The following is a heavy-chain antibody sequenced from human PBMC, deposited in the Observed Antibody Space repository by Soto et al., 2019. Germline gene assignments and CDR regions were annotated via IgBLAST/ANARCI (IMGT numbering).Heavy chain of an antibody. Sequence: LRLSCAASGFTFSSYSMNWARQAPGKGLEWVSSISSSSSYIYYADSVKGRFTISRDNAKNSLYLQMNSLRAEDTAVYYCARDRVGYCSSISCYDRDYYYGMDGRGPGTTVTGSS. D-gene: IGHD2-2*01. CDR2: ISSSSSYI. V-gene: IGHV3-21*01. CDR1: GFTFSSYS. CDR3: ARDRVGYCSSISCYDRDYYYGMDG. J-gene: IGHJ6*02.